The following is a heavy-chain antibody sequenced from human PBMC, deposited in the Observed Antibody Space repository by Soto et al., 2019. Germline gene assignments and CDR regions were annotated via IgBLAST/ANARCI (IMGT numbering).Heavy chain of an antibody. D-gene: IGHD5-12*01. CDR2: ISGSGGCT. Sequence: GGSLRLSCAASGFTFSSYAMSRVRQALGKGLEWGSAISGSGGCTYYADPVKGRFTISRDNSKNTLYLQMNSLRAEDTAVYYCAKGGPLRSVDPWGQGTLVAVSS. CDR3: AKGGPLRSVDP. V-gene: IGHV3-23*01. J-gene: IGHJ5*02. CDR1: GFTFSSYA.